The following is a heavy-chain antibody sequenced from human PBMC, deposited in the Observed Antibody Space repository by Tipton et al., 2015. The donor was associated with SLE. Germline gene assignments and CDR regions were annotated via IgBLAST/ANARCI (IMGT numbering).Heavy chain of an antibody. CDR3: ARDTDGSFYFDY. CDR2: IWYDGSNK. J-gene: IGHJ4*02. V-gene: IGHV3-33*08. Sequence: SLSLSCAASGFTFKSYSMNWFRQAPGKGLEWVAVIWYDGSNKKYADSVKGRITIPRDNPKSTLYLQMNSLRAEDTAAYYCARDTDGSFYFDYWGQGTLVTVSS. CDR1: GFTFKSYS. D-gene: IGHD1-26*01.